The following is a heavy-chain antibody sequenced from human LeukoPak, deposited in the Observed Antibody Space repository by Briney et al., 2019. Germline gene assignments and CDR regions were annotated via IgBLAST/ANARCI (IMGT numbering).Heavy chain of an antibody. CDR3: ARARTGTTWGWDY. Sequence: SETLSLTCTVSGGSISSSSYYWGWIRQPPGKGLEWIGSIYYSGSTNYNPSLKSRVTISVDTSKNQFSLKLSSVTAADTAVYYCARARTGTTWGWDYWGQGTLVTVSS. J-gene: IGHJ4*02. CDR2: IYYSGST. D-gene: IGHD1-7*01. V-gene: IGHV4-39*07. CDR1: GGSISSSSYY.